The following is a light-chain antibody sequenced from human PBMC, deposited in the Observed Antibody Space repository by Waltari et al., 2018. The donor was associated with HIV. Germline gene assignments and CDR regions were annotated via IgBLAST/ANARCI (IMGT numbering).Light chain of an antibody. Sequence: DIHMTQSPSSLSASVGDRVTITCRASQRIANYLNWYQQRVGKAPELLLYAASSLQSGVPSRFSGSGSGTDFTLTISSLQPEDFATYYCQQTFRAPRTFGQGTRVDI. V-gene: IGKV1-39*01. CDR3: QQTFRAPRT. CDR2: AAS. J-gene: IGKJ1*01. CDR1: QRIANY.